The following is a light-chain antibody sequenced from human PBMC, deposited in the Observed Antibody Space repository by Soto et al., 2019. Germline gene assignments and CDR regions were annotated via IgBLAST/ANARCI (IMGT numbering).Light chain of an antibody. J-gene: IGKJ2*01. CDR1: QSMSSY. V-gene: IGKV1-39*01. Sequence: DIQMTQSPSSLSASVGDRVTMTCRASQSMSSYLNWYQQKPGKAPKLLIYGASSLQSGVPSRFSGSGSVTDFTLTISSLQPEDFATYYCQQSYSTPQTFGQGTKLEIK. CDR3: QQSYSTPQT. CDR2: GAS.